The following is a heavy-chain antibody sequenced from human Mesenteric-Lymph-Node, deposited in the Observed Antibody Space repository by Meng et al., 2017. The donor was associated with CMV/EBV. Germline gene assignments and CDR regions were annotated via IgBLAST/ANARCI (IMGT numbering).Heavy chain of an antibody. V-gene: IGHV3-49*04. D-gene: IGHD2-15*01. CDR2: IRSKAYDGTT. CDR1: GFGFRGYT. Sequence: GGSLRLSCTGSGFGFRGYTLGWVRQAPGKGLEWVGFIRSKAYDGTTEFAASVRGRFTMSRDDSESIAYLQMTSLQSDDTAVYYCTRVAAGPDMDHFDHWGQGALVTVSS. J-gene: IGHJ4*02. CDR3: TRVAAGPDMDHFDH.